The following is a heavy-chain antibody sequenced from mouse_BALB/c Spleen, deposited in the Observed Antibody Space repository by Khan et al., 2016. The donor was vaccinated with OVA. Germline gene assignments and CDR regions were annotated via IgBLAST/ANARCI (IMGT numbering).Heavy chain of an antibody. Sequence: IQLVQSGPELVKPGASVKMSCKASGYTFTSYVMHWVKQKPGLGLEWIGYIYPFNDDTKYNEKFKGKATLTSDKSSNTAYMELSSLTSEDSAVYNCARVGTYYVSFAYWGQGTLVTVSA. CDR1: GYTFTSYV. D-gene: IGHD1-1*01. J-gene: IGHJ3*01. V-gene: IGHV1S136*01. CDR2: IYPFNDDT. CDR3: ARVGTYYVSFAY.